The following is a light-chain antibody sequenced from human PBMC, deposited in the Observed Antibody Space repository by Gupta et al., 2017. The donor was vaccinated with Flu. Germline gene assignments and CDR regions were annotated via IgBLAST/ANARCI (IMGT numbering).Light chain of an antibody. V-gene: IGLV2-14*01. CDR3: SSDATSTDVI. J-gene: IGLJ2*01. Sequence: TFAWTGTSIVIGVYDYVSWYQQPPGKAPNLMLYEVSKRPSGVSARFSGSKSGNTASLTISGLQAEDEADYHCSSDATSTDVIFGGGTKLTVL. CDR1: SIVIGVYDY. CDR2: EVS.